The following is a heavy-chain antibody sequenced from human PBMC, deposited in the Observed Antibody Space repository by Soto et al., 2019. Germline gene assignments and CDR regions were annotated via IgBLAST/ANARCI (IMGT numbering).Heavy chain of an antibody. D-gene: IGHD1-26*01. Sequence: QVQLQESGPGLVKHSGTLSLTCAVSGGSISSSNWWSWVRQPPGKGLEWIGEIYHSGSTNYKPSLKNRVTISVDKSKNQFSLKLSSVPAADTAVYYCARVSGSYYYGMDVWGQGITVTVSS. J-gene: IGHJ6*02. CDR2: IYHSGST. CDR1: GGSISSSNW. CDR3: ARVSGSYYYGMDV. V-gene: IGHV4-4*02.